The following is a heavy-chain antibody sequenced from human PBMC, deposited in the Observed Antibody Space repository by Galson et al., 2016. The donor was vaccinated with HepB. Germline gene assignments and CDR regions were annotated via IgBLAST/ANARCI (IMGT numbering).Heavy chain of an antibody. CDR3: TRHLPPEAALNI. J-gene: IGHJ3*02. CDR1: GASIITNNYC. D-gene: IGHD1-14*01. CDR2: ICYRGNT. Sequence: SETLSLTCTVSGASIITNNYCWDWVRQPPGQGPEWIGSICYRGNTYYNPSLKSRVLMSLDTPNNQFSLKLTSVTTADAAVYYCTRHLPPEAALNIWGQGTKVTVSS. V-gene: IGHV4-39*01.